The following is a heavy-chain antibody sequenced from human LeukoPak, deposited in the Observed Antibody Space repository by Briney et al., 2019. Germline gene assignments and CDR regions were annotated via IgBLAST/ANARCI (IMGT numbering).Heavy chain of an antibody. CDR3: ARDFRAAMVSDWFDP. D-gene: IGHD5-18*01. V-gene: IGHV1-69*06. Sequence: SVKVSCKASGGTFSSYAISWVRQAPGQGLEWMGGIIPIFGTANYAQKFQGRVTITADKSTSTAYMELSSLRSEDTAVYYCARDFRAAMVSDWFDPWGQGTLVTVSS. CDR1: GGTFSSYA. J-gene: IGHJ5*02. CDR2: IIPIFGTA.